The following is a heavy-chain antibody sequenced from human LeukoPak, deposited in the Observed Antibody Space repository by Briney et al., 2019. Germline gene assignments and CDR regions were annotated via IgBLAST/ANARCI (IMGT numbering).Heavy chain of an antibody. CDR1: GFTVSSNY. V-gene: IGHV3-66*02. CDR3: ARGGYNWNDESAFDI. D-gene: IGHD1-1*01. J-gene: IGHJ3*02. Sequence: GGSLRLSCAASGFTVSSNYMSWVRQAPGKGLEWVSVIYSGGSTYYADSVEGRFTISRDNSKNTLYLQMYSLRAEDTAVYYCARGGYNWNDESAFDIWGQGTMVTVSS. CDR2: IYSGGST.